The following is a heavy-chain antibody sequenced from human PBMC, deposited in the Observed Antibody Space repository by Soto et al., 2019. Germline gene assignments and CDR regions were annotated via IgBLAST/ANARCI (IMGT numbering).Heavy chain of an antibody. CDR1: GYTFTSYA. J-gene: IGHJ4*02. CDR2: INAGNGNT. D-gene: IGHD2-21*02. Sequence: ASVKVSCKASGYTFTSYAMHWVRQAPGQRLEWMGWINAGNGNTKYSQKFQGRVTITRDTSASTAYMELSSLRSEDTAVYYCARSIVVVTAIDYWGQGTVVTISS. CDR3: ARSIVVVTAIDY. V-gene: IGHV1-3*01.